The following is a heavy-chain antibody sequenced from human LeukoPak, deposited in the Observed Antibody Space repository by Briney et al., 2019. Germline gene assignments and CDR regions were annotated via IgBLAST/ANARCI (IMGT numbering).Heavy chain of an antibody. J-gene: IGHJ4*02. CDR3: AVLRGNNY. Sequence: GGSLRLSCAASGITFSSYMLTWVRQAPGKGLEWVANIKQDGSEKYYVDSVEGRFSISRDNAKDSLYLQMNSLRVEDTAVYYCAVLRGNNYWGQGTLVTVSS. V-gene: IGHV3-7*01. CDR1: GITFSSYM. D-gene: IGHD3-10*01. CDR2: IKQDGSEK.